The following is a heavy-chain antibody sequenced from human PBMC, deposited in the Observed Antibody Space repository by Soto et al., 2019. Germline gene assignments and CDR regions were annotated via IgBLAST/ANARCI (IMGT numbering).Heavy chain of an antibody. CDR3: TSSSAGYSSGWLDYYYYMDV. V-gene: IGHV3-73*01. CDR1: GFTFSGSA. J-gene: IGHJ6*03. D-gene: IGHD6-19*01. CDR2: IRSKANSYAT. Sequence: GGSLRLSCAASGFTFSGSAMHWVRQASGKGLEWVGRIRSKANSYATAYAASVKGRFTISRDDSKNTAYLQMNSLKTEDTAVYYCTSSSAGYSSGWLDYYYYMDVWGKGTTVTVSS.